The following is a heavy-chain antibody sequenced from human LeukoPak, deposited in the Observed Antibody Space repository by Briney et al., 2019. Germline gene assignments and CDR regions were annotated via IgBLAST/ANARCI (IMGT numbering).Heavy chain of an antibody. Sequence: ASVKVSCKASGYTFTGYYMHWVRQAPGQGLEWMRWINPNSGGTNYAQKFQGRVTMTRDTSISTAYMELSRLRSDDTAVYYCARVAIIAAIDAFDIWGQGTMVTVSS. V-gene: IGHV1-2*02. D-gene: IGHD6-13*01. CDR3: ARVAIIAAIDAFDI. CDR2: INPNSGGT. J-gene: IGHJ3*02. CDR1: GYTFTGYY.